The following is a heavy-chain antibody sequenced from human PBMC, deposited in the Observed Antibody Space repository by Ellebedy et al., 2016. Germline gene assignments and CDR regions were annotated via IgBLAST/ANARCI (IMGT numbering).Heavy chain of an antibody. V-gene: IGHV3-11*06. J-gene: IGHJ4*02. CDR2: ISRSSEYT. D-gene: IGHD3-10*01. CDR3: AREGPMLRGVIDEDY. Sequence: GGSLRLSCAASGFTFGDYFMSWIRQVPGKGLEWVSYISRSSEYTRYADSVKGRFTISRDNGKSSLYLQMNSLRDEDTAIYYCAREGPMLRGVIDEDYWGQGTLVTVSS. CDR1: GFTFGDYF.